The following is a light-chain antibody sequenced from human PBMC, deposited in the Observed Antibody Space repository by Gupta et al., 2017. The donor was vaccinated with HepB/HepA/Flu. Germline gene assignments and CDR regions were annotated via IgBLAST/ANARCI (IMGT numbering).Light chain of an antibody. J-gene: IGKJ5*01. Sequence: AIRMTQSPSSFSASTGDRVTITCRASQGISSYLAWYQQKPGKAPKLLIYAASTVQSGVPSRFSGSGSGTDFTLTISGRQSEDFANYYCQHEDSSPITFGQGTQMDIK. V-gene: IGKV1-8*01. CDR1: QGISSY. CDR2: AAS. CDR3: QHEDSSPIT.